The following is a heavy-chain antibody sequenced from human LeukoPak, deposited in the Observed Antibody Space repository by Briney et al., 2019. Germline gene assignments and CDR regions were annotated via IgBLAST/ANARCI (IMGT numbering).Heavy chain of an antibody. Sequence: GSLRLSCAASGFSFSSFSMNWVRQAPGKGLEWVSYTSGGSSFTYYADSVKGRFTISRDNSKNTLYLQMNSLRAEDTAVYYCAKRLEEVRGVTHPDYWGQGTLVTVSS. J-gene: IGHJ4*02. CDR3: AKRLEEVRGVTHPDY. CDR2: TSGGSSFT. V-gene: IGHV3-23*01. CDR1: GFSFSSFS. D-gene: IGHD3-10*01.